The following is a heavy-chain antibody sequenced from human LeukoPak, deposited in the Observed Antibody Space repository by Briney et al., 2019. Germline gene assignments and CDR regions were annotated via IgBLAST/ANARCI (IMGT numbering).Heavy chain of an antibody. J-gene: IGHJ4*02. CDR1: GGSISSGSYY. V-gene: IGHV4-61*02. D-gene: IGHD6-13*01. CDR3: ARVPRNSSSWPYDY. Sequence: SETLSLTCTVSGGSISSGSYYWSWIRQPAGKGLEWIGRIYTSGSTNYNPSLKSRVTISVDTSKNQFSLKLSSVTAADTAVYYCARVPRNSSSWPYDYWGQGTLVTVSS. CDR2: IYTSGST.